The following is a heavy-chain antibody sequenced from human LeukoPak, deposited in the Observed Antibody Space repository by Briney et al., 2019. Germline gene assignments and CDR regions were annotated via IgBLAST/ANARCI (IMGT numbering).Heavy chain of an antibody. CDR3: AGRELIGYCSSTSCRNDNYFDY. V-gene: IGHV4-39*07. CDR1: GGSVSSRDSY. D-gene: IGHD2-2*01. J-gene: IGHJ4*02. CDR2: INHSGST. Sequence: SETLSLTCTVSGGSVSSRDSYWSWIRQPPGKGLEWIGEINHSGSTNYNPSLKSRVTISVDTSKNQFSLKLSSVTAADTAVYYCAGRELIGYCSSTSCRNDNYFDYWGQGTLVTVSS.